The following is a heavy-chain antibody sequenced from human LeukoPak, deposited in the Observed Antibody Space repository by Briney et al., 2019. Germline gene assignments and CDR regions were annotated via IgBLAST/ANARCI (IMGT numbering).Heavy chain of an antibody. CDR3: ARGDAVAGTVDY. D-gene: IGHD6-19*01. V-gene: IGHV4-34*01. J-gene: IGHJ4*02. Sequence: SETLSLTCAVYGGSLSGYYWSWIRQPPGKGLEWVGEINHSGSTNYNPSLKSRVTISVDTSKNQFSLKLSSVTAADTAVYYCARGDAVAGTVDYWGQGTLVTVSS. CDR2: INHSGST. CDR1: GGSLSGYY.